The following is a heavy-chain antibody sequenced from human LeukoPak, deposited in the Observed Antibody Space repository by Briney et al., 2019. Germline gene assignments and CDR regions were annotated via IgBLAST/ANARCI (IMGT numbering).Heavy chain of an antibody. Sequence: SSQTLSLTCTVSGGSISSGGYYWSWIRQHPGKGLEGIGYIYYSGSTYYNPSLKSRVTISVDTSKNQFSLKLSSVTAADTAVYYCARDRYTVVSWYFDLWGRGTLVTVSS. CDR1: GGSISSGGYY. CDR2: IYYSGST. D-gene: IGHD4-23*01. J-gene: IGHJ2*01. V-gene: IGHV4-31*03. CDR3: ARDRYTVVSWYFDL.